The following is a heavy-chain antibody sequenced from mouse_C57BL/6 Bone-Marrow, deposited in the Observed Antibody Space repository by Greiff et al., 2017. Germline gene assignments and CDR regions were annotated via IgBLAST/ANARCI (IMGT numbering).Heavy chain of an antibody. V-gene: IGHV1-85*01. CDR3: ARVWFAY. CDR1: GYTFTSYD. Sequence: VQLQESGPGLVKPGASVKLSCKASGYTFTSYDINWVQQRPGQGLEWIGWIYPRDGRTKYNEKFKGKATLTVDTSSSTAYMELHSLTSEDSAVYFCARVWFAYWGQGTLVTVSA. J-gene: IGHJ3*01. CDR2: IYPRDGRT.